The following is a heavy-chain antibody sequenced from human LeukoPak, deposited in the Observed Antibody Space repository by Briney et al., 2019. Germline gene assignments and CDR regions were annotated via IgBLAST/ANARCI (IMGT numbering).Heavy chain of an antibody. Sequence: PGGSLRLSCAASGFTFSSYAMHWVRQAPGKGLEWVAVISYDGSNKYYADSVKGRFTISRDNSKNTLYLQMNSLRAEDAAVYYCAKELYYYDTSRYFDIWGRGTLVTVSS. CDR1: GFTFSSYA. J-gene: IGHJ2*01. CDR3: AKELYYYDTSRYFDI. CDR2: ISYDGSNK. V-gene: IGHV3-30-3*02. D-gene: IGHD3-22*01.